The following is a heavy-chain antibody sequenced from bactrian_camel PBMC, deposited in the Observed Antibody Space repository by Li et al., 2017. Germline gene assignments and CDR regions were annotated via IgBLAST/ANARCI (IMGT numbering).Heavy chain of an antibody. CDR1: RFTFSRYA. D-gene: IGHD6*01. V-gene: IGHV3S31*01. J-gene: IGHJ4*01. Sequence: QLVESGGGLVQPGGSLRLSCAASRFTFSRYAMSWVRQAPGKGLEWVSAINSVGSSTYVVDSVKGRFTISRDNAKNTLYLQLNSLKTEDTAMYYCAKDYNGGRNYGVSWYSHWGQGTQVTVS. CDR3: AKDYNGGRNYGVSWYSH. CDR2: INSVGSST.